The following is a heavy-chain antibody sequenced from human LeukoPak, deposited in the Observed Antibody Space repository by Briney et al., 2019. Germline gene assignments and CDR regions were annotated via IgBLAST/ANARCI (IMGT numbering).Heavy chain of an antibody. V-gene: IGHV4-59*08. Sequence: SETLSLTCTVSGGSINCYYWSWIRQPPGKGLEWIGYIYYSGSTNYNPSLKSRVTILVDTSKNQFSLNLSSVTAADTAVYYCARLHFAAAEEFDPWGQGTLVTVSS. CDR1: GGSINCYY. CDR2: IYYSGST. D-gene: IGHD6-13*01. J-gene: IGHJ5*02. CDR3: ARLHFAAAEEFDP.